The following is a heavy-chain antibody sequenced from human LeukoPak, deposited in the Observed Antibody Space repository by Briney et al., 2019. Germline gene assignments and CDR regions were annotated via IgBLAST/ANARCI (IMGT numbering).Heavy chain of an antibody. Sequence: PSETLSLTCAVYGGSFSGYYWSWIRQPPGKGLEWIGEINHSGSTNYNPSLKSRVTISVDTSKNQFSLKLSSVTAADTAVYYCARLGLDRYYYDSSGYAFDIWGQGTMVTVSS. V-gene: IGHV4-34*01. CDR1: GGSFSGYY. CDR3: ARLGLDRYYYDSSGYAFDI. D-gene: IGHD3-22*01. J-gene: IGHJ3*02. CDR2: INHSGST.